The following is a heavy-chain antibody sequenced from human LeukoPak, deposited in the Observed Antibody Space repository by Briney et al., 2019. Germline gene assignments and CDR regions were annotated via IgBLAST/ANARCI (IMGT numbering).Heavy chain of an antibody. D-gene: IGHD5-18*01. CDR2: INHSGST. J-gene: IGHJ4*02. CDR3: ARDSTDGYGFGFDY. CDR1: GGSFSGYY. Sequence: SETLSLTCAVYGGSFSGYYWSWIRQPPGKGLEWIGEINHSGSTNYNPSLKSRVTISVDTSKNQFTLKLSSVTAADTAVYYCARDSTDGYGFGFDYWGQGTLVTVSS. V-gene: IGHV4-34*01.